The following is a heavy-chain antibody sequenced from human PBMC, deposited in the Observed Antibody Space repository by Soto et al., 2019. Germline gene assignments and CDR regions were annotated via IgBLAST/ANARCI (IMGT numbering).Heavy chain of an antibody. D-gene: IGHD1-26*01. V-gene: IGHV4-39*01. Sequence: QLQLQESGPGLVKPSETLSLTCTVSGGSISSSSYYWGWIRQPPGKGLEWIGSIYYSGSTYYNPSLKRRVTISVDTSKNQFSLKLSSVTAADTAVYYCARLRWEQTYFDYWGQGTLVTVSS. CDR2: IYYSGST. CDR3: ARLRWEQTYFDY. CDR1: GGSISSSSYY. J-gene: IGHJ4*02.